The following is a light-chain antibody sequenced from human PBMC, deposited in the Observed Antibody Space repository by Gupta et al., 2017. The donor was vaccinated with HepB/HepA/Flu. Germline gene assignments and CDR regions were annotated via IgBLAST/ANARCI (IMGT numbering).Light chain of an antibody. Sequence: ERVLMQSPATLSLSPGERATLSCSASESVSTNLAWYQQQPGQAPRLLIYGASTRATGIPVRCSGSGSGTEFTLIINSLQSEDFAIYYCQQYNNWWTFGQGTKVEIK. V-gene: IGKV3-15*01. CDR3: QQYNNWWT. J-gene: IGKJ1*01. CDR2: GAS. CDR1: ESVSTN.